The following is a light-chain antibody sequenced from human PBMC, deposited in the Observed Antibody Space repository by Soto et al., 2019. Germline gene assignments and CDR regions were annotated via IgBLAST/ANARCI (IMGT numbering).Light chain of an antibody. V-gene: IGLV2-14*01. Sequence: QSALTQPASVSGSPGQSITISCTGTSSDVGGYNYVSWYQQHPGKAPKLMIYEVSKRPSGVSNRFSGSKSGNTASLTISGLRAEDEADYYCSSYTASTTVFGGGTKLTVL. CDR2: EVS. CDR3: SSYTASTTV. CDR1: SSDVGGYNY. J-gene: IGLJ2*01.